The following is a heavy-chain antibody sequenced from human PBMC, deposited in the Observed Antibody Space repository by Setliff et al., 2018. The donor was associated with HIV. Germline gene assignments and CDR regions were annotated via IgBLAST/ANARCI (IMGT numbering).Heavy chain of an antibody. CDR2: IKSKIDGGTT. CDR1: GFTFTNAW. D-gene: IGHD3-3*01. CDR3: TRAYYNFWSGLHKYYYYYMDV. J-gene: IGHJ6*03. Sequence: LRLSCAASGFTFTNAWMSWVRQAPGKGLEWVGHIKSKIDGGTTHYAAPVKGRFTISRDDSKNTLYLQMNSLKTEDTAIYYCTRAYYNFWSGLHKYYYYYMDVWGKGTTVTVSS. V-gene: IGHV3-15*01.